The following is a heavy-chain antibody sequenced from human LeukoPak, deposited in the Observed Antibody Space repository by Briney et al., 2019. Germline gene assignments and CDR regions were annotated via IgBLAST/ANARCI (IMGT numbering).Heavy chain of an antibody. CDR3: ARGSGDK. D-gene: IGHD6-19*01. CDR2: IKQDGSEK. CDR1: GLTFSSSW. Sequence: GGSLRLSCAASGLTFSSSWMTWVRQAPGRGLEWVANIKQDGSEKYHVDSVKGRFTISRDNAKNSLYLQMNSLRVEDTAVYYCARGSGDKWGQGTLVTVSS. J-gene: IGHJ4*02. V-gene: IGHV3-7*04.